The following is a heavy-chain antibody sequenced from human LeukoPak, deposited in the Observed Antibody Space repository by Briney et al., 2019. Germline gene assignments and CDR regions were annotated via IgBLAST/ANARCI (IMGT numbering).Heavy chain of an antibody. CDR2: ISSSSSYI. V-gene: IGHV3-21*01. D-gene: IGHD3-3*01. CDR1: RFTFNSYA. J-gene: IGHJ4*02. Sequence: GGSLRLSCAASRFTFNSYAMSWVRQAPGKGLEWVSSISSSSSYIYYADSVKGRFTISRDNAKNSLYLQMNSLRAEDTAVYYCARDLGGYDFWSGYSLDYWGQGTLVTVSS. CDR3: ARDLGGYDFWSGYSLDY.